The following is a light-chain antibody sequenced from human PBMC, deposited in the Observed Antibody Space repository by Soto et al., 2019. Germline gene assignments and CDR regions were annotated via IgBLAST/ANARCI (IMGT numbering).Light chain of an antibody. CDR1: SSDVGGYNY. Sequence: QSALTQPASVSGSPGQSITISCTGTSSDVGGYNYISWYQQHPGKAPKFIIYDVRNRPSGVSNLFSGSRSGNTASLTISGLQVEDEADYYCSSYTSGSTVIFGGGTKLTVL. V-gene: IGLV2-14*01. CDR3: SSYTSGSTVI. CDR2: DVR. J-gene: IGLJ2*01.